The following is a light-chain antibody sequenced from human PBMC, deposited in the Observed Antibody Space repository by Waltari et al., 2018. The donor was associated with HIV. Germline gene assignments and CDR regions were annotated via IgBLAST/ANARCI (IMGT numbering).Light chain of an antibody. CDR2: GAS. Sequence: EIVMTQSPATLSVSPGEGATLSCRASQSVSSNVAWYQQKPGQAPRLLIYGASTRDTGIPARFSGSASGTEFTLTISSLQSEDFAVYYCQQYNNWPALTFGGGTKVEIK. V-gene: IGKV3-15*01. J-gene: IGKJ4*01. CDR3: QQYNNWPALT. CDR1: QSVSSN.